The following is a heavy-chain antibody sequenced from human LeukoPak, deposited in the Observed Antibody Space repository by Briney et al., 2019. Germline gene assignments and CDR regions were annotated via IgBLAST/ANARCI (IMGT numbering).Heavy chain of an antibody. D-gene: IGHD3-10*01. J-gene: IGHJ4*02. CDR1: GFTFSTYG. CDR3: AKDQYYYGSGSYPFDY. V-gene: IGHV3-30*02. CDR2: IRYDGSNK. Sequence: PGGSLRLSCAASGFTFSTYGMHWVRRAPGKGLEWVAFIRYDGSNKYYADSVKGRFTISRDNSKNTVYMQMSSLRAEDTAMYYCAKDQYYYGSGSYPFDYWGQGTLVTVSS.